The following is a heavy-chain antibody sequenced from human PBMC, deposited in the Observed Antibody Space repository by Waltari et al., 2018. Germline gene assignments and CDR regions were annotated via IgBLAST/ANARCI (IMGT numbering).Heavy chain of an antibody. CDR3: ASLPGYYYGMDV. V-gene: IGHV3-30-3*01. CDR2: ISYDGSNK. Sequence: QVQLVESGGGVVQPGRSLRLSCAASGFTFSSYAMHWVRQAPGKGLEWVAVISYDGSNKYYADSVKGRFTISRDNSKNTLYLQMNSLRAADTAVYYCASLPGYYYGMDVWGQGTTVTVSS. CDR1: GFTFSSYA. D-gene: IGHD3-10*01. J-gene: IGHJ6*02.